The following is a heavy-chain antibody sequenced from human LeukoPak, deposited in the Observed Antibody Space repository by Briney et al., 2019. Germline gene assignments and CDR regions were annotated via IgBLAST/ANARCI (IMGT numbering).Heavy chain of an antibody. CDR2: ISAYNGNT. D-gene: IGHD3-10*01. Sequence: ASVKVSCKASGYTFTSYGISWVRQAPGQGLEWMGWISAYNGNTNYAQKLQGRVTMTTDTSTSTAYMELSSLRSEDTAVYYCARAGVMVRGDYYYYYMDVWGKGTTVTVSS. CDR3: ARAGVMVRGDYYYYYMDV. V-gene: IGHV1-18*01. J-gene: IGHJ6*03. CDR1: GYTFTSYG.